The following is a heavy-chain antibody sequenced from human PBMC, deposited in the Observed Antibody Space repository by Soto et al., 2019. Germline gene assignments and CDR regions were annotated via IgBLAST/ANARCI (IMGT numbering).Heavy chain of an antibody. V-gene: IGHV1-69*01. CDR1: GGTFSSYA. CDR2: IIPIFGTA. J-gene: IGHJ5*02. CDR3: ARDRPYSSRRYWCAP. D-gene: IGHD6-19*01. Sequence: QVQLVQSVAEVKKPGSSVKVSCKASGGTFSSYAISWVRQAPGQGLEWMGGIIPIFGTANYAQKFQGRVTITEDESTSTADMEPSSLRSEDTALYYCARDRPYSSRRYWCAPGGQGTLVT.